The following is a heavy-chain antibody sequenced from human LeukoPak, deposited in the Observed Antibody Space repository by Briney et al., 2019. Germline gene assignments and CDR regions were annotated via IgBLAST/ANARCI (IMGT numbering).Heavy chain of an antibody. CDR2: ISNNGGDT. D-gene: IGHD3-22*01. V-gene: IGHV3-64*01. CDR1: GFTFSGYA. CDR3: ARVGAGSGYPFDC. Sequence: PGGSLRLSCAASGFTFSGYAMHWVRQAPGKGLEYVSAISNNGGDTYYANSVRGRFTISRDNSKNTLYLQMGSLRAEDMAVYYCARVGAGSGYPFDCWRQGTLVTVSS. J-gene: IGHJ4*02.